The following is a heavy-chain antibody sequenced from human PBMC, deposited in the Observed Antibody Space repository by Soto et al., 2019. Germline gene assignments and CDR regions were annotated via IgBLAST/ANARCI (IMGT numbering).Heavy chain of an antibody. D-gene: IGHD5-18*01. J-gene: IGHJ4*02. CDR1: GGTFSSYA. CDR2: IIPIFGTA. CDR3: ARGEANVGYSYGYEFDY. V-gene: IGHV1-69*13. Sequence: ASVKVSCKASGGTFSSYAISWVRQAPGQGLEWMGGIIPIFGTANYAQKFQGRVTITADESTSTAYMELSSLRSEDTAVYYCARGEANVGYSYGYEFDYWGQGTLVTVSS.